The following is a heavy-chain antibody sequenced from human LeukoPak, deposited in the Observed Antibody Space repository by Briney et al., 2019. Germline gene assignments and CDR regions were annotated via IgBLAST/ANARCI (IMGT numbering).Heavy chain of an antibody. Sequence: PSETLSLTCGVSGGSISSGDYCWSWIRQPPGKGLEWIGYIYYSGSTYYNPSLKSRVTISVDTSKNQFSLKLSSVTAADTAVYYCAREQGRDYDILTGPRWGQGTLVTVSS. V-gene: IGHV4-30-4*01. CDR2: IYYSGST. CDR1: GGSISSGDYC. J-gene: IGHJ4*02. D-gene: IGHD3-9*01. CDR3: AREQGRDYDILTGPR.